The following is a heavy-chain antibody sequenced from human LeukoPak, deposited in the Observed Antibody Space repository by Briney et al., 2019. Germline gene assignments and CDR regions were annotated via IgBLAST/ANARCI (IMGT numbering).Heavy chain of an antibody. J-gene: IGHJ4*02. D-gene: IGHD5-18*01. CDR1: GYTFTGYY. CDR2: INPNSGGT. Sequence: ASVKVSCKASGYTFTGYYMHWVRQAPGQGLEWMGWINPNSGGTNYAQKFQGRVTMTRDTSINTAYMELSRLRSDDTAVYYCARVRGYSYGPTFDYWGQGTLVTVSS. V-gene: IGHV1-2*02. CDR3: ARVRGYSYGPTFDY.